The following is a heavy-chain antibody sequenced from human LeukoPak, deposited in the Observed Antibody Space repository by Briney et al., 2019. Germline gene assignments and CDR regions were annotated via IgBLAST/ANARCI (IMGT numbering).Heavy chain of an antibody. J-gene: IGHJ3*01. V-gene: IGHV5-51*01. CDR1: GYSFTRYC. CDR3: GMSGDRVPLQDDVFDV. D-gene: IGHD1-26*01. Sequence: GESLKISCKVYGYSFTRYCIGWVRQMPGKGLEWMGIIYPGDSGPTYSPSFQGQVTISVDKSISTAYLQWSSLQASDTAMYYCGMSGDRVPLQDDVFDVWGQGTMVTVST. CDR2: IYPGDSGP.